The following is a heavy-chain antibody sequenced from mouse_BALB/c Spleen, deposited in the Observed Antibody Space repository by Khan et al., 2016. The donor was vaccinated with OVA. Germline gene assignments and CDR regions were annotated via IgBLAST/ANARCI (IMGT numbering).Heavy chain of an antibody. J-gene: IGHJ3*01. CDR1: GYTFTSYT. Sequence: VELVESGAELARPGASVKMSCKASGYTFTSYTIHWIKERPGQGLEWIGYINPSNGYTNYNQKFKDKATLTTDKYSTTAYLQLSSLTSDDSAVYSCVRDGAYHRNDGWFAYWGQGTLVTVSA. CDR2: INPSNGYT. CDR3: VRDGAYHRNDGWFAY. V-gene: IGHV1-4*01. D-gene: IGHD2-14*01.